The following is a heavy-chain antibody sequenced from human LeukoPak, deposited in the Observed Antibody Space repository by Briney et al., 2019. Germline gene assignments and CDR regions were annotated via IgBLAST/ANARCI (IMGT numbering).Heavy chain of an antibody. V-gene: IGHV1-8*02. CDR2: MNPNSGNT. Sequence: ASVKVPCKASGYTFTGYYMHWVRQAPGQGLEWMGWMNPNSGNTGYAQKFQGRVTMTRNTSISTAYMELSSLRSEDTAVYYCARAGGYCGRISCPYYFDYWGQGSLVAVSS. J-gene: IGHJ4*02. CDR3: ARAGGYCGRISCPYYFDY. D-gene: IGHD2-15*01. CDR1: GYTFTGYY.